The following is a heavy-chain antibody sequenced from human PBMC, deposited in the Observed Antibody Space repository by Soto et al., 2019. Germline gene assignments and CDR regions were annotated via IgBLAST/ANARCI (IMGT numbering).Heavy chain of an antibody. CDR1: GGSISSGGYS. D-gene: IGHD7-27*01. V-gene: IGHV4-30-2*01. J-gene: IGHJ6*02. CDR3: DRANFNSDGMDV. CDR2: IYHSGST. Sequence: SETLSLTCAVSGGSISSGGYSWSWIRQPPGKGLEWIGYIYHSGSTYYNPSLKSRVTMSVDRSKNRFSLKLSSVTAADTAVYYCDRANFNSDGMDVWGQGTTVIGSS.